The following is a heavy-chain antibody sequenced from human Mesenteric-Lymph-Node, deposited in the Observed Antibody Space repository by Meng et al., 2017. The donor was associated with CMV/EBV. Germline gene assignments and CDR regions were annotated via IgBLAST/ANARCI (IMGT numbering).Heavy chain of an antibody. D-gene: IGHD3-3*01. Sequence: GESLKISCAASGFTFSDYTMDWVRQAPGKGLEWVSYISSSGSTIYYADSVKGRFTISRDNSKNTLYLQMNSLRAEDTAVYYCAKDDDFWSGYSYFDYWGQGTLVTVSS. CDR3: AKDDDFWSGYSYFDY. J-gene: IGHJ4*02. CDR1: GFTFSDYT. CDR2: ISSSGSTI. V-gene: IGHV3-48*01.